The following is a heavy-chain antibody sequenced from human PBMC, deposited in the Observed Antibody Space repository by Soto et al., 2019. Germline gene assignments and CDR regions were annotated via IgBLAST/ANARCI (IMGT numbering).Heavy chain of an antibody. V-gene: IGHV1-69*13. D-gene: IGHD6-19*01. CDR1: GGTFSSYA. CDR2: IIPIFGTA. Sequence: ASVKVSCKASGGTFSSYAISWVRQAPGQGLEWMGGIIPIFGTANYAQKFQGRVTITADESTSTAYMELSSLRSEDTAVYHCARYEIAVAGTFDYWGQGTLVTVSS. J-gene: IGHJ4*02. CDR3: ARYEIAVAGTFDY.